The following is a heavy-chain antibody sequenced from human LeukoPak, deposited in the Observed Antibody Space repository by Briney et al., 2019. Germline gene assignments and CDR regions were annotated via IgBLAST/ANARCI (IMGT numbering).Heavy chain of an antibody. Sequence: GGSLRLSCAVSGITLSNYGMSWVRQAPGKGLEWVTGISSSSESIGYAASVKGRFTISRDNAQNSVYLQMNSLRVEDTALYFCAKGNPDWSIGYWGQGTLVTVSA. D-gene: IGHD3-9*01. CDR2: ISSSSESI. CDR3: AKGNPDWSIGY. CDR1: GITLSNYG. V-gene: IGHV3-9*01. J-gene: IGHJ4*02.